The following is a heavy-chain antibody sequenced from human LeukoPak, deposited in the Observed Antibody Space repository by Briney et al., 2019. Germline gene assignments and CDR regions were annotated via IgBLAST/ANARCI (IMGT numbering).Heavy chain of an antibody. Sequence: GESLKISYKGSGYSFTSYWIGWVRQMPGKGLEWMGIIYPGDSDTRYSPSFQGQVTISADKSISTAYLQWSSLKASDTAMYYCARHAFHYYDSSGYPTYYMDVWGKGTTVTVSS. CDR1: GYSFTSYW. D-gene: IGHD3-22*01. CDR3: ARHAFHYYDSSGYPTYYMDV. CDR2: IYPGDSDT. V-gene: IGHV5-51*01. J-gene: IGHJ6*03.